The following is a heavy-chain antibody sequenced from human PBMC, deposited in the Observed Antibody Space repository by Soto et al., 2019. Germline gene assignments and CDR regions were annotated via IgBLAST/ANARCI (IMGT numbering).Heavy chain of an antibody. J-gene: IGHJ6*02. Sequence: QVQLVQSGAEVKKPGASVKVSCKASGYTFTSYGISWVRQAPGQGLEWMGWISAYNGNTNYAQKLQGRVTMTTDTTXXTADMELRSLRSADTAVSYCARAQLAGGYDYGMDVWGPGTTVTVAS. CDR1: GYTFTSYG. CDR3: ARAQLAGGYDYGMDV. V-gene: IGHV1-18*01. CDR2: ISAYNGNT. D-gene: IGHD6-13*01.